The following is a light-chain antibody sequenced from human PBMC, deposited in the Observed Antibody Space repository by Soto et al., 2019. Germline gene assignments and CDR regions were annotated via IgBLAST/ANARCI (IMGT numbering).Light chain of an antibody. CDR1: QSISSN. CDR3: QQYSNWPPIT. J-gene: IGKJ5*01. CDR2: DAS. Sequence: IVMPQSPDTLSVSPGERATLSCRASQSISSNLAWYQQKPGQAPRLLIYDASSRATGIPARFSGSGSGTEFTLTISSLQSEDFAVYYCQQYSNWPPITFGQGTRLEI. V-gene: IGKV3-15*01.